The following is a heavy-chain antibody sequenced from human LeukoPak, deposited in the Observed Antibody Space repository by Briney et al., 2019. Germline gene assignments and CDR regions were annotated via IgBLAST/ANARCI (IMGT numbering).Heavy chain of an antibody. Sequence: GASVNVSCKASGGTFSSYAISWVRQAPGQGLEWMGGIIPIFGTANYSQKFQGRVTITADESTSTAYMELSSLRSEDTAVYYCARDLDIAVAGTNAFDIWGQGTMVTVSS. CDR3: ARDLDIAVAGTNAFDI. J-gene: IGHJ3*02. V-gene: IGHV1-69*13. CDR2: IIPIFGTA. D-gene: IGHD6-19*01. CDR1: GGTFSSYA.